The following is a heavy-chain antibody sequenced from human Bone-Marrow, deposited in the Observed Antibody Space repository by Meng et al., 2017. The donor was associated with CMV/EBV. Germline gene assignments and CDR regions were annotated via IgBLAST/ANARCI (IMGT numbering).Heavy chain of an antibody. D-gene: IGHD2-2*02. J-gene: IGHJ4*02. CDR1: GFTFSRYA. CDR2: ISGRGDST. CDR3: EKDPRGPTAIYLYDLDY. Sequence: GGSLRLSCAASGFTFSRYAMSWVRQAPGKGLEWVSGISGRGDSTSDADSVKGRFTISRDNSKNTVYLQMNSLRAEDTAIYYCEKDPRGPTAIYLYDLDYWGQGTLVTVSS. V-gene: IGHV3-23*01.